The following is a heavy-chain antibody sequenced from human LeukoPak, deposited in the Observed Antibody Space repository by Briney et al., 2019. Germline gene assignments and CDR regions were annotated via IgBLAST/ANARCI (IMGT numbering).Heavy chain of an antibody. Sequence: PGGSLRLSCAASGFTFSSYAMSWVRQAPGKGLEWVSAISGSGGSTYYADSVKGRFTISRDNSKNTLYLQMNSLRAEDTAVYYCAKGLGYDSSGYYYVPAQPSDYWGQGTLVTVSS. CDR3: AKGLGYDSSGYYYVPAQPSDY. J-gene: IGHJ4*02. CDR2: ISGSGGST. V-gene: IGHV3-23*01. D-gene: IGHD3-22*01. CDR1: GFTFSSYA.